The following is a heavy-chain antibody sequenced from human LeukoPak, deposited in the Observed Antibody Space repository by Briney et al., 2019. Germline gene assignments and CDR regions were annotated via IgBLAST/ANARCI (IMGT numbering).Heavy chain of an antibody. V-gene: IGHV3-21*01. Sequence: PGGSLRLSCAASGFTFSSYSMNWVRQAPGKGLEWVSSISSSSSYIYYADSVKGRFTISRDNAKKSLYLHMNSLRDEDTAVYYCARDLGSGGWYYAFDIWGQGTMVTVSS. CDR2: ISSSSSYI. D-gene: IGHD6-19*01. J-gene: IGHJ3*02. CDR3: ARDLGSGGWYYAFDI. CDR1: GFTFSSYS.